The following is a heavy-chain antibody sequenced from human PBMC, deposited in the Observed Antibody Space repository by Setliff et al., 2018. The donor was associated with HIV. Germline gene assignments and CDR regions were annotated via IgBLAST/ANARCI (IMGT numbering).Heavy chain of an antibody. CDR1: GGSINRSY. Sequence: SETLSLTCTVSGGSINRSYWSWIRQSPGKGLEWLGNVYHTGNSHYNPSLKSRVTMSVDTSTSQFSLRLTSMTAADTAVYCCASGSWKDGAQGYFFDHWGQGTLVTVSS. CDR3: ASGSWKDGAQGYFFDH. D-gene: IGHD1-1*01. J-gene: IGHJ4*02. CDR2: VYHTGNS. V-gene: IGHV4-59*01.